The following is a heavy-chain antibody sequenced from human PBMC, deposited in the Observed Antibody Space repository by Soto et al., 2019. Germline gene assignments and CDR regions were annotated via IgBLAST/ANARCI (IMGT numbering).Heavy chain of an antibody. D-gene: IGHD3-3*01. CDR1: GFTFSSYW. Sequence: PGGSLRLSCAASGFTFSSYWMSWVRQAPGKGLEWVANIKQDGSEKYYVDSVKGRFTISRDNAKNSLYLQMNSLRAEDTAVYYCARELYYDFWSGYPYYYYGMDVWGQGTTVTVSS. J-gene: IGHJ6*02. CDR2: IKQDGSEK. CDR3: ARELYYDFWSGYPYYYYGMDV. V-gene: IGHV3-7*01.